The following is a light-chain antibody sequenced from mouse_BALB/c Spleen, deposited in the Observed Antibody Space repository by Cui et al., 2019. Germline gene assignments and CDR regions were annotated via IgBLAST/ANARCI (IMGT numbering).Light chain of an antibody. Sequence: DIVMTQSHKFMSTSVGDRVSITCKASQDVGTTVAWYQQKPGQSPKLLIYWASTRHTGVPDRFTGSGSGTDFTLTINNVQSEDLADYFCQQYNNYPPSLTFGAGTKLELK. V-gene: IGKV6-23*01. CDR1: QDVGTT. CDR2: WAS. J-gene: IGKJ5*01. CDR3: QQYNNYPPSLT.